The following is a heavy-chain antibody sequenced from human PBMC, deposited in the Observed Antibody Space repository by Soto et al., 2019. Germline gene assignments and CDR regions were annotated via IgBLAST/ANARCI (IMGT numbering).Heavy chain of an antibody. CDR3: ARGHITAYDY. Sequence: ASVKVSCTASGNAFSNYGVSWVRQAPGQGLEWMGWVSVYNGHTNYAQKFQGRVTMTTDTSTSTAYMELRSLRSDDTAIYYCARGHITAYDYWGQGTLVTVSS. D-gene: IGHD1-20*01. J-gene: IGHJ4*02. CDR2: VSVYNGHT. V-gene: IGHV1-18*01. CDR1: GNAFSNYG.